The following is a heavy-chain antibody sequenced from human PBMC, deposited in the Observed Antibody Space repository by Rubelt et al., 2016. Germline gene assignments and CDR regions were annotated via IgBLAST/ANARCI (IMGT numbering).Heavy chain of an antibody. CDR3: ARDGRAWTTGTTADIPFDI. Sequence: APGKGLEWVAVISYDGSNKYYADSVKGRFTISRDNSKNTLYLQMNSLRAEDTAVYYCARDGRAWTTGTTADIPFDIWGQGTMVTVSS. CDR2: ISYDGSNK. J-gene: IGHJ3*02. V-gene: IGHV3-30-3*01. D-gene: IGHD1-1*01.